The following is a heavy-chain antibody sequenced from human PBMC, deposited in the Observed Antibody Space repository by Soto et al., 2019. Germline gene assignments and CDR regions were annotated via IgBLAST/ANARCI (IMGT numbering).Heavy chain of an antibody. J-gene: IGHJ4*02. CDR1: GASVSSGNHY. Sequence: QVQMQESGPGLVKPSETLSLTCTVSGASVSSGNHYWSWIRQPPGKGLEWIGYIYHSGITNYNPSLKSRVTISADTSRNPLHMKVSSVTAADTAVYYCARGRDANSWGQGTLVTVSS. CDR2: IYHSGIT. V-gene: IGHV4-61*01. D-gene: IGHD1-1*01. CDR3: ARGRDANS.